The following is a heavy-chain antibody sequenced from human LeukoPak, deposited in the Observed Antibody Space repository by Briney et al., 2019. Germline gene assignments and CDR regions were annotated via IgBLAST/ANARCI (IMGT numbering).Heavy chain of an antibody. CDR1: GYTFTNYG. Sequence: ASVKVSCKASGYTFTNYGITWVRQAPGQGLEWMGWINTYNGNTNYAQKVQGRVTMTTDISTSTAFMEVRSLTSDDTAVYYCARPHRLYTNYLLFDSWGQGTLVTVSS. J-gene: IGHJ4*02. CDR3: ARPHRLYTNYLLFDS. V-gene: IGHV1-18*01. D-gene: IGHD4-11*01. CDR2: INTYNGNT.